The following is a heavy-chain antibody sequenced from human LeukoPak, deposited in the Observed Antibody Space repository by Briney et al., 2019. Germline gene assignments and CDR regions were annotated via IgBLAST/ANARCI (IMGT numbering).Heavy chain of an antibody. CDR2: INPSGGST. J-gene: IGHJ5*02. D-gene: IGHD4-23*01. V-gene: IGHV1-46*01. CDR1: GYTFTSYY. CDR3: ARGPLDGGKESENWFDP. Sequence: ASVKVSCKASGYTFTSYYMHWVRQAPGQGLEWMGIINPSGGSTSYAQKFQGRVTMTRDMSTSTVYMEPSSLRSEDTAVYYCARGPLDGGKESENWFDPWGQGTLVTVSS.